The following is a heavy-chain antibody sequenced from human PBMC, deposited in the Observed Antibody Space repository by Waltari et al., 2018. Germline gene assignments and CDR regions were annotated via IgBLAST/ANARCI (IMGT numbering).Heavy chain of an antibody. CDR2: SNPNSGGT. Sequence: QVQLVQSGAEVKKPGASVKVSCKASGYTFTGYYMHWVRQAPGQGLEWMGWSNPNSGGTNNAQKFQGRVTRTRDTSISTAYMELSRLRSDDTAVYYCAREAGIAARPGALVDWGQGTLVTVSS. D-gene: IGHD6-6*01. CDR1: GYTFTGYY. J-gene: IGHJ4*02. V-gene: IGHV1-2*02. CDR3: AREAGIAARPGALVD.